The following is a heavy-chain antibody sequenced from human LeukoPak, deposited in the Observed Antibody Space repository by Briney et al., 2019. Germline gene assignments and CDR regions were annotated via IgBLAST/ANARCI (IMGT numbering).Heavy chain of an antibody. J-gene: IGHJ6*03. V-gene: IGHV3-48*01. CDR1: GFTLSSCG. CDR2: ISSSSNTI. D-gene: IGHD3-10*01. CDR3: AKGSPYGSGLHYYYMDV. Sequence: GGSLRLSCAAPGFTLSSCGMNWVRQAPGKGLEWVSYISSSSNTIYYADSVKGRFTISRDNAKNSLYLQMNSLRAEDTAVYYCAKGSPYGSGLHYYYMDVWGKGTTVTVSS.